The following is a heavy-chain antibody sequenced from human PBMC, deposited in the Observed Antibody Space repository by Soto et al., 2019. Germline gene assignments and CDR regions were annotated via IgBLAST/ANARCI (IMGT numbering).Heavy chain of an antibody. V-gene: IGHV3-15*01. D-gene: IGHD6-19*01. CDR3: ATDLAGSIGWYVMGWFDP. CDR1: GFTFSNAW. J-gene: IGHJ5*02. CDR2: IKSKTDGGTT. Sequence: PGGSLRLSCAASGFTFSNAWMSWVRQAPGKGLEWVCRIKSKTDGGTTDYAAPVKGTFTISRDDSKNTLYLQMNSLKTEDTAVYYCATDLAGSIGWYVMGWFDPWGQGTLVTVSS.